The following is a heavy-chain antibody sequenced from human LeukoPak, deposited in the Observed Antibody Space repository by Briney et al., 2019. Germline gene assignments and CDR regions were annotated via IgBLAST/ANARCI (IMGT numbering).Heavy chain of an antibody. CDR3: ASPARYYDFWRGYPTFDY. D-gene: IGHD3-3*01. V-gene: IGHV1-69*13. J-gene: IGHJ4*02. CDR2: IIPVFGTS. Sequence: SVKVSCKASGGTFNNYAISWVRQAPGQGLEWMGGIIPVFGTSNYAQKFQGRVTITADESTTTAYMELSSLRSEDTAVYYCASPARYYDFWRGYPTFDYWGQGTLVTVSS. CDR1: GGTFNNYA.